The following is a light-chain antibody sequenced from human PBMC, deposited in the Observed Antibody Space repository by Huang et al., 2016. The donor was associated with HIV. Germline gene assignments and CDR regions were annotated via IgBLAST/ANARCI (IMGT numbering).Light chain of an antibody. J-gene: IGKJ4*01. Sequence: DIQMTQSPSSLSASVGDRFTITCRASQGISNSLAWYQQKPGIAPKLRVYAASRLGSGVPSRFSGRGSGMDYTLTISRLQPEDFATYYCQQYFTSPPLTFGGGTKVEIK. CDR2: AAS. V-gene: IGKV1-NL1*01. CDR1: QGISNS. CDR3: QQYFTSPPLT.